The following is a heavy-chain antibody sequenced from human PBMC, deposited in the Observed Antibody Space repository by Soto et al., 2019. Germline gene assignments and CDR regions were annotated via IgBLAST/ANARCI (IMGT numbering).Heavy chain of an antibody. D-gene: IGHD3-16*02. V-gene: IGHV4-59*01. CDR3: ARGTLTFGGVIDYYFDY. Sequence: PSETLSLTCTVSGGSISSYYWSWIRQPPGKGLEWIGYIYYSGSTNYNPSLKSRVTISVDTSKNQFSLKLSSVTAADTAVYYCARGTLTFGGVIDYYFDYWRQGTLVTVSS. CDR2: IYYSGST. CDR1: GGSISSYY. J-gene: IGHJ4*02.